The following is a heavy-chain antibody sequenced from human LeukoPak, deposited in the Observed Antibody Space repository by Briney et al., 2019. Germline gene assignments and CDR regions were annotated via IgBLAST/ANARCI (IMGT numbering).Heavy chain of an antibody. CDR1: GYTFTSYG. V-gene: IGHV1-2*02. Sequence: ASVKVSCKASGYTFTSYGISWVRQAPGQGLEWMGWINPNSGGTNYAQKFQGRVTMTRDTSISTAYMELSRLRSDDTAVYYCARATSGFNYYYYMDVWGKGTTVTVSS. CDR3: ARATSGFNYYYYMDV. D-gene: IGHD3-3*01. CDR2: INPNSGGT. J-gene: IGHJ6*03.